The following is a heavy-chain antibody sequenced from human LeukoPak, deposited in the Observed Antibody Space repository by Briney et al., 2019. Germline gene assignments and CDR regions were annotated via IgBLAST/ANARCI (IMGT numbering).Heavy chain of an antibody. D-gene: IGHD4-23*01. CDR1: GGTFSSYT. CDR3: ASAAGGNRDY. V-gene: IGHV1-69*02. Sequence: GSSVKVSCKASGGTFSSYTISWVRQAPGQGPEWMGRIIPILGIANYAQKFQGRVTITADKSTSTAYMELSSLRSEDTAVYYCASAAGGNRDYWGQGTLVTVSS. J-gene: IGHJ4*02. CDR2: IIPILGIA.